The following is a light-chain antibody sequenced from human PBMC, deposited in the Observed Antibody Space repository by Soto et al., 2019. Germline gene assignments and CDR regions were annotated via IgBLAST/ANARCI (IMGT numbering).Light chain of an antibody. Sequence: QSALTQPASVSGSPGQSITISCTGTSSDVGGYNYVSWYQQHPGKAPKLMIYDVSNRPSGVSNRFSGSKSGNTASLTISGLQAEDDADYYCSSYPSSRLLFGGGTKLTVL. J-gene: IGLJ2*01. CDR1: SSDVGGYNY. V-gene: IGLV2-14*01. CDR2: DVS. CDR3: SSYPSSRLL.